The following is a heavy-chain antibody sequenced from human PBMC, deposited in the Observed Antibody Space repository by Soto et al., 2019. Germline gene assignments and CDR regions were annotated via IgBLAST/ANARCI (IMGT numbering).Heavy chain of an antibody. CDR3: AKGHAPEIHSAFDI. V-gene: IGHV3-30*18. CDR2: ISSDGSRE. CDR1: GSSLRSYG. Sequence: GGSLRLSCGVSGSSLRSYGMHWVRQAPGKGLEWVGAISSDGSRESHGDSVKGRFTISRDNSQNMLYLEMNRLRGDDTAVYYCAKGHAPEIHSAFDIWGQGTMVTVSS. J-gene: IGHJ3*02.